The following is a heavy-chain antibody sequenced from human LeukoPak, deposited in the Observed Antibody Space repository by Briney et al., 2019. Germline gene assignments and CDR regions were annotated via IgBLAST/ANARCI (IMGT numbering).Heavy chain of an antibody. CDR1: GFSFSSYW. D-gene: IGHD3-10*01. CDR3: ATRYLVLLWFGELPPGMDV. Sequence: GGSLRLSCAASGFSFSSYWMSWVRQAPGKGLEWVANIRQDGSEKYYVDSLKGRFTISRDNAKNSLYLQMNSLRAEDTAVYYCATRYLVLLWFGELPPGMDVWGQGTTVTVSS. CDR2: IRQDGSEK. J-gene: IGHJ6*02. V-gene: IGHV3-7*03.